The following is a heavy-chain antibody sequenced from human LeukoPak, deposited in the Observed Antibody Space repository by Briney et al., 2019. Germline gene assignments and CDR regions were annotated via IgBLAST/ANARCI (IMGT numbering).Heavy chain of an antibody. D-gene: IGHD3-22*01. J-gene: IGHJ4*02. CDR3: ARSRLGSGITMIVVDSLDY. CDR1: GGSISSYY. V-gene: IGHV4-59*01. Sequence: SETLSLTCTVSGGSISSYYWSWIRQPPGKGLEWIGYIYYSGSTNYNPSLKSRVTISVDTSKNQFSLKLSSVTAADTAVYYCARSRLGSGITMIVVDSLDYWGQGTLVTVSS. CDR2: IYYSGST.